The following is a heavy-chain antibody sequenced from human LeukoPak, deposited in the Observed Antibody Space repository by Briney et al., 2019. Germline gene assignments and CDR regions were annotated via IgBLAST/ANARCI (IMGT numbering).Heavy chain of an antibody. CDR2: ISDSGGGT. Sequence: GGSLRLSCAASGFPFSNCAMSWVRQAPGKGLEWVSGISDSGGGTYYADSVKGRFTISRDNSKNTLWLQMNSLRADDTAVYYCAKDRAFYYDSSGYYPDAFDIWGQGTMVTVSS. J-gene: IGHJ3*02. CDR3: AKDRAFYYDSSGYYPDAFDI. D-gene: IGHD3-22*01. V-gene: IGHV3-23*01. CDR1: GFPFSNCA.